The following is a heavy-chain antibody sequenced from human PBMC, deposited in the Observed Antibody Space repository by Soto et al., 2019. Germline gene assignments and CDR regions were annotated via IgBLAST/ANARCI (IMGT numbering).Heavy chain of an antibody. CDR1: GFTFSSYA. CDR3: AKGSITIFGVVSKLDY. V-gene: IGHV3-23*01. CDR2: ISGSGGST. Sequence: GGSLRLSCAASGFTFSSYAMSWVRQAPGKGLEWVSAISGSGGSTYYADSVKGRFTISRDNSKNTLYLQMNSLRAEDTAVYYCAKGSITIFGVVSKLDYWGQGTLVTVSS. J-gene: IGHJ4*02. D-gene: IGHD3-3*01.